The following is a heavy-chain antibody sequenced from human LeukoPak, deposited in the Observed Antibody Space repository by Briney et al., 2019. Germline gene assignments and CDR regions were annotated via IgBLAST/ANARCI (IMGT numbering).Heavy chain of an antibody. Sequence: ASVKVSCKASGYTFTGYYMHWVRQAPGQGLEWMGRINPNSGGTNYAQKFQGRVTMTRDTSISTAYMELSRLRSDDTAVYYCARGDLTSKAARISFDYWGQGTLVTVSS. D-gene: IGHD6-6*01. J-gene: IGHJ4*02. CDR2: INPNSGGT. V-gene: IGHV1-2*06. CDR3: ARGDLTSKAARISFDY. CDR1: GYTFTGYY.